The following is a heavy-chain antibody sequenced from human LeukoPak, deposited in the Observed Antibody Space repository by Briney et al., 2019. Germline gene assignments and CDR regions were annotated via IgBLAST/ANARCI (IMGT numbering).Heavy chain of an antibody. CDR3: ARVPPGWGLVAAGDY. J-gene: IGHJ4*02. CDR2: INHSGST. V-gene: IGHV4-34*01. CDR1: GGSFSGYY. Sequence: SETLSLTCAVYGGSFSGYYWSWIRQPPGKGLEWIGEINHSGSTNYNPSLKSRVTISVDKSKNQFSLILTSVTAADTAVYYCARVPPGWGLVAAGDYWGQGTLVTVSS. D-gene: IGHD2-15*01.